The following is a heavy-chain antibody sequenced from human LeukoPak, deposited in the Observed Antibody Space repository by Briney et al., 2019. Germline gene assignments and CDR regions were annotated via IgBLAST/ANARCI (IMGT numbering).Heavy chain of an antibody. J-gene: IGHJ3*02. Sequence: GGSLRLSCAASGFTVSSNYMSWVRQAPGKGLEWVSYISSSGSTIYYTDSVKGRFTISRDNAKNSLYLQMNSLRAEDTAVYYCAREEYYDILTGALIDAFDIWGQGTMVTVSS. V-gene: IGHV3-11*04. CDR2: ISSSGSTI. CDR1: GFTVSSNY. CDR3: AREEYYDILTGALIDAFDI. D-gene: IGHD3-9*01.